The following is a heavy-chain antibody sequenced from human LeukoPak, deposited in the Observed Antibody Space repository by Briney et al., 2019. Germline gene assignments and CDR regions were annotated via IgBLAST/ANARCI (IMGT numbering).Heavy chain of an antibody. D-gene: IGHD6-13*01. CDR2: ISANTGKT. CDR1: GYTFATYG. V-gene: IGHV1-18*01. Sequence: ASVKVSCKAPGYTFATYGFCWGRQAPGHGLEWRGWISANTGKTDYARKFQGRVTMTTDTSTSTAYMELRSLRPDDTAVYYCAKVAGDRMDYWGQGTLLTVSS. CDR3: AKVAGDRMDY. J-gene: IGHJ4*02.